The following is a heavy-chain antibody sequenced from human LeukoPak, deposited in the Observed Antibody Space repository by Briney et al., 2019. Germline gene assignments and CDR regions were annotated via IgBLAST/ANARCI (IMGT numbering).Heavy chain of an antibody. D-gene: IGHD6-25*01. J-gene: IGHJ3*02. CDR2: LSSSRTYI. V-gene: IGHV3-21*01. Sequence: RRTLRLSCAASGFTFSSYSMNWIRQAKGNVMESVSSLSSSRTYINYADSVKGRFTISRDNAKNSLHLQMNSLRAEDTAVYYCARDSSSALGRDAFDIWGQGTMVTVSS. CDR3: ARDSSSALGRDAFDI. CDR1: GFTFSSYS.